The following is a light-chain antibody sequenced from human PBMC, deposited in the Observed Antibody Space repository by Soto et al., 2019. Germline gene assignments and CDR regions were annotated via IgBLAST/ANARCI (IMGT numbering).Light chain of an antibody. CDR3: QNVYTAPMT. V-gene: IGKV1-27*01. CDR2: AAS. CDR1: QGIRNY. Sequence: DIQMTQSPSSLAASVGDRVTIACRASQGIRNYLVWYQQKPGKPPKALIYAASTLQSGVPSRFSGSGSGREFTLTISGLQPVDVATYYCQNVYTAPMTFGGGTKVEIK. J-gene: IGKJ4*01.